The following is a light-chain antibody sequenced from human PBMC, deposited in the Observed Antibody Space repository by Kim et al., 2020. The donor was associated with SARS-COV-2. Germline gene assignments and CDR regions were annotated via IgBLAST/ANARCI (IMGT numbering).Light chain of an antibody. Sequence: PGDRATLSCRASQSVSPYLAWYQQRPGQAPRLLIYDASNRATGIPDRFSGSGSGTDFTLTISSLESEDFAIYYCQQRSNWPPALTFGGGTKVDIK. CDR1: QSVSPY. CDR2: DAS. CDR3: QQRSNWPPALT. V-gene: IGKV3-11*01. J-gene: IGKJ4*01.